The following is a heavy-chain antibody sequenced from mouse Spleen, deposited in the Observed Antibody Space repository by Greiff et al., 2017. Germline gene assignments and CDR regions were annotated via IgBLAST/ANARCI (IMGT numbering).Heavy chain of an antibody. Sequence: QVQLKQPGAELVKPGASVKMSCKASGYTFTSYWITWVKQRPGQGLEWIGDIYPGSGSTNYNEKFKSKATLTVDTSSSTAYMQLSSLTSEDSAVYYCAREEDLLRAMDYWGQGTSVTVSS. CDR3: AREEDLLRAMDY. V-gene: IGHV1-55*01. CDR2: IYPGSGST. J-gene: IGHJ4*01. CDR1: GYTFTSYW. D-gene: IGHD1-1*01.